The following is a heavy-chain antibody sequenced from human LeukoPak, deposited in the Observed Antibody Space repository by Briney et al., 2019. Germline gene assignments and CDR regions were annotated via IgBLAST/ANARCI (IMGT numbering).Heavy chain of an antibody. Sequence: PGGSLRLSCAASGFTVSSNYMSWVRQAPGTGLEWVANIKEDGSEKFYVDSVKGRFTISRDNAKNSLYLQMDSLRAEDTAVYYCARAADYYGSRLDYWGQGTLVTVSS. V-gene: IGHV3-7*04. CDR1: GFTVSSNY. J-gene: IGHJ4*02. CDR2: IKEDGSEK. CDR3: ARAADYYGSRLDY. D-gene: IGHD3-10*01.